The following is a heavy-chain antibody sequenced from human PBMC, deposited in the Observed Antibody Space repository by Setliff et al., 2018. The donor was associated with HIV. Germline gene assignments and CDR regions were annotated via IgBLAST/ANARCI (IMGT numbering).Heavy chain of an antibody. CDR1: GGSISSYY. D-gene: IGHD5-18*01. V-gene: IGHV4-59*01. CDR2: TYYSGST. Sequence: NPSETLSLTCTVSGGSISSYYWSWIRQPPGKGLEWIGYTYYSGSTNYNPSLKSRVTISVDTSKNQFSLKLSSVTAADTAVYYCARGSRGYSYAYYYYYMDVWGKGTTVTVSS. J-gene: IGHJ6*03. CDR3: ARGSRGYSYAYYYYYMDV.